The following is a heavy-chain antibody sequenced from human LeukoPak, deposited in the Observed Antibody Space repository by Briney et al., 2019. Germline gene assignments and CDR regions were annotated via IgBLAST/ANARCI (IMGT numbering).Heavy chain of an antibody. Sequence: GGSLRLSCAASGFTFSSYGMHWVRQAPGKGLEWVAFIRYDGSNKYYADSVKGRFTISRDNSKNTLYLQMNSLRAEDTAVYYCAKESGYSSSWIPFDYWGQGTLVTVSS. D-gene: IGHD6-13*01. CDR2: IRYDGSNK. CDR3: AKESGYSSSWIPFDY. CDR1: GFTFSSYG. V-gene: IGHV3-30*02. J-gene: IGHJ4*02.